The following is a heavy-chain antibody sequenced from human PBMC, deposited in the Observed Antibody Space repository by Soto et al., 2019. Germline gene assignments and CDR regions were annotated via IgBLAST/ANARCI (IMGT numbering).Heavy chain of an antibody. CDR1: GYTLTSYG. V-gene: IGHV1-18*01. CDR2: ISAYNGNT. J-gene: IGHJ4*02. Sequence: ASVKVSCKASGYTLTSYGISWVRQAPGQGLEWMGWISAYNGNTNYAQKLQGRVTTTTDTSTSTAYMELRSLRSDDTAVYYCATESNYDSSGYYHPLLDYWGQGTLVTVSS. D-gene: IGHD3-22*01. CDR3: ATESNYDSSGYYHPLLDY.